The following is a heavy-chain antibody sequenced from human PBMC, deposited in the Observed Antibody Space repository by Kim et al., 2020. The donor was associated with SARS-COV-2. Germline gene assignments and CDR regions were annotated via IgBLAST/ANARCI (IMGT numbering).Heavy chain of an antibody. CDR1: GFTFGDYG. J-gene: IGHJ4*02. D-gene: IGHD3-22*01. CDR2: IRSKAYGGTT. Sequence: GGSLRLSCPASGFTFGDYGMSWFRQAPGKGLEWVSFIRSKAYGGTTEYAASVQGRFTISRDDSKSIAYLQMNSLKIEDTAVYYCARGSTYYDSSGYDYWGEGTLVTLSS. V-gene: IGHV3-49*03. CDR3: ARGSTYYDSSGYDY.